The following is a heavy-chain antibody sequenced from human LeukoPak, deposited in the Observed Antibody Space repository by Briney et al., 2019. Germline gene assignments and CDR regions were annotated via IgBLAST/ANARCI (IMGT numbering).Heavy chain of an antibody. J-gene: IGHJ4*02. V-gene: IGHV3-7*01. CDR2: IRQDGSDK. Sequence: HAGGSLRLSCAASGFTFSSYGMHWVRQAPGKVLEWVANIRQDGSDKYYVDSVKGRFTISRDNAKNSLYLQMNSLRAEDTAVYYCAREPTSGWSFDYWGQGTLVTVSS. CDR3: AREPTSGWSFDY. CDR1: GFTFSSYG. D-gene: IGHD6-19*01.